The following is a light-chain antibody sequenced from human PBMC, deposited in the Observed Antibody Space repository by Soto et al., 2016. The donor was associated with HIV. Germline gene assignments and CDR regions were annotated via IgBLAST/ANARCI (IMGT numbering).Light chain of an antibody. Sequence: SSELTQDPAVSVALGQTVRITCQGDSLRSYYASWYQQKPGQAPVLVVYGDSDRPSGIPERFSGSNSGNTATLTISRVEAGDEADFYCQVWDSSSDHPGVFGTGTKVTVL. CDR3: QVWDSSSDHPGV. J-gene: IGLJ1*01. CDR2: GDS. V-gene: IGLV3-21*02. CDR1: SLRSYY.